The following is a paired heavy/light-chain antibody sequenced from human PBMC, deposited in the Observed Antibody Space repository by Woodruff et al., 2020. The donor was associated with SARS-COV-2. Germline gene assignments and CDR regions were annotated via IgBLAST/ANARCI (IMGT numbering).Light chain of an antibody. J-gene: IGKJ1*01. V-gene: IGKV1-5*03. CDR3: QQYNSYSSLT. Sequence: DIQMTQSPSTLSASVGDRVTITCRASQSISSWLAWYQQKPGKAPKLLIYKASSLESGVPSRFSGSGSGTEFTLTISSLQPDDFATYYCQQYNSYSSLTFGQGTKVEIK. CDR2: KAS. CDR1: QSISSW.
Heavy chain of an antibody. D-gene: IGHD3-22*01. V-gene: IGHV3-48*03. Sequence: EVQLVESGGGLVQPGGSLRLSCAASGFTFSSYEMNWVRQAPGKGLEWVSYISSSGSTIYYADSVKGRFTISRDNAKNSLYLQMNSLRAEDTAVYYCARDPYYYDSSGYWGADYFDYWGQGTLVTVSS. CDR1: GFTFSSYE. CDR3: ARDPYYYDSSGYWGADYFDY. CDR2: ISSSGSTI. J-gene: IGHJ4*02.